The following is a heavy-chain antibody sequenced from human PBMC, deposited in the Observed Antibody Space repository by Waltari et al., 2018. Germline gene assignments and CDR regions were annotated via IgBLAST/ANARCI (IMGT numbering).Heavy chain of an antibody. J-gene: IGHJ6*02. Sequence: EVQLVESGGGLVKPGGSLRLSCAASGFTFSSYSVNWVRQAPGKGLEWVAAINEGGIYIYYAHSRKGRLTISRDNAKNSLLLQMNSLRAEDTAVYYCARDLYPQAQQRYNAMDIWGQGTTVTVSS. CDR3: ARDLYPQAQQRYNAMDI. CDR1: GFTFSSYS. CDR2: INEGGIYI. V-gene: IGHV3-21*01.